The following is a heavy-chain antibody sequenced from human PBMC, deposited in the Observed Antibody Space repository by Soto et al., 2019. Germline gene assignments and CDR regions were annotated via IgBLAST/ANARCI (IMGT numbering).Heavy chain of an antibody. D-gene: IGHD3-9*01. Sequence: PSETLSLTCTVSGGSISNYYWTWVRQPPGKGLEWIGYVYYSGSTNCNPSLESRVTISIDASKNQFSLKMKSVTAADTAVYYCVRDYLLTGFDPWGQGALVTVS. V-gene: IGHV4-59*01. CDR3: VRDYLLTGFDP. CDR2: VYYSGST. CDR1: GGSISNYY. J-gene: IGHJ5*02.